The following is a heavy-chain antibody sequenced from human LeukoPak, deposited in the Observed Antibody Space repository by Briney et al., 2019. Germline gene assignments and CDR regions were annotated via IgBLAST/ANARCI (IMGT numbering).Heavy chain of an antibody. V-gene: IGHV3-7*04. J-gene: IGHJ2*01. D-gene: IGHD2-15*01. CDR3: ARGYCSGGRCFSSTGNFDL. Sequence: GGSLRLSCAASGFTFSSFWMSWVRQAPGKGLEWVANIKQDGSEKYYVYSVKGRFTASRDNAENSLYLQMNSLRAEDTTVYYCARGYCSGGRCFSSTGNFDLWGRGTLVTVSS. CDR2: IKQDGSEK. CDR1: GFTFSSFW.